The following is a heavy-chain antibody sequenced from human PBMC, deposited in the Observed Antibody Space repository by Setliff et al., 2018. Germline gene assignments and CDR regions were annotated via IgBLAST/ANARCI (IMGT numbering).Heavy chain of an antibody. J-gene: IGHJ4*02. V-gene: IGHV1-46*01. D-gene: IGHD6-13*01. Sequence: ASVKVSCKASGYSFTTYYMHWVRQAPGQGLEWMGTINTGGGSASIVDQFQGRVTMTRDTSTSTVYMELSSLASDDTAVYYCARGGVAAAGKKGVFEHWGQGTLVTVSS. CDR2: INTGGGSA. CDR3: ARGGVAAAGKKGVFEH. CDR1: GYSFTTYY.